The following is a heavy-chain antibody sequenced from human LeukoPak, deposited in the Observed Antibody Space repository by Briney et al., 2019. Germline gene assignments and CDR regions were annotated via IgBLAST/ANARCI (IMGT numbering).Heavy chain of an antibody. CDR2: ISGSGGST. V-gene: IGHV3-23*01. J-gene: IGHJ5*02. Sequence: GGSLRLSCAASGFTFSSYAMSWVRQAPGKGLEWVSAISGSGGSTYYADSVKGRFTISRDNSKNTLYLQMNSLRAEDTAVYYCAKDRLVVVVAATPVSWFDPWGQGTLVTVSS. CDR3: AKDRLVVVVAATPVSWFDP. CDR1: GFTFSSYA. D-gene: IGHD2-15*01.